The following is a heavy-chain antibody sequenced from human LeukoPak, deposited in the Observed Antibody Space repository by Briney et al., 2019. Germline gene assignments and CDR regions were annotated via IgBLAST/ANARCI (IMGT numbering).Heavy chain of an antibody. V-gene: IGHV3-23*01. CDR3: VRRMRSGSCFDY. CDR1: GFTFSSYS. CDR2: ISGTDGST. D-gene: IGHD3-3*01. J-gene: IGHJ4*02. Sequence: PGGSLRLSCAASGFTFSSYSMNWVRQAPGKGLEWVSGISGTDGSTSYVDSVKGRFTISRDNSKNTLYLQMNSLRAEDTAVYYCVRRMRSGSCFDYWGQGTLLTVSS.